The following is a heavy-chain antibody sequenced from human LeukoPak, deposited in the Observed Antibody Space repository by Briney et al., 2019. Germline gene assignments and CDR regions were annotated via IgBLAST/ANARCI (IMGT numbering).Heavy chain of an antibody. CDR1: GGSFSGYY. J-gene: IGHJ5*02. Sequence: SETLSLTCAVYGGSFSGYYWSWIRQPPGKGLEWIGEINHSGSTNYNPSLKSRVTISVDTSKNQFSLQLSSVTAADTAVYYCARVMPIVVVVAATRKNWFDPWGQGTLVTVSS. CDR3: ARVMPIVVVVAATRKNWFDP. V-gene: IGHV4-34*01. D-gene: IGHD2-15*01. CDR2: INHSGST.